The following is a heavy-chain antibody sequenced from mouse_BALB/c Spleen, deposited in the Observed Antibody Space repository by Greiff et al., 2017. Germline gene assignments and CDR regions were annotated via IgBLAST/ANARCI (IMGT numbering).Heavy chain of an antibody. V-gene: IGHV3-2*02. CDR2: ISYSGST. Sequence: EVKLMESGPGLVKPSQSLSLTCTVTGYSITSDYAWNWIRQFPGNKLEWMGYISYSGSTSYNPSLKSRISITRDTSKNQFFLQLNSVTTEDTATYYCARGGYYGSSTAWFAYWGQGTLVTVSA. D-gene: IGHD1-1*01. CDR1: GYSITSDYA. CDR3: ARGGYYGSSTAWFAY. J-gene: IGHJ3*01.